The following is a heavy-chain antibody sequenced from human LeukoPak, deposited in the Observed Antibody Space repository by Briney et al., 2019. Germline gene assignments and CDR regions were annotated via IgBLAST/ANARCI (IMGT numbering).Heavy chain of an antibody. CDR1: GFTFSSYD. V-gene: IGHV3-13*01. D-gene: IGHD2-21*01. J-gene: IGHJ4*02. Sequence: GGALRLSCPASGFTFSSYDMHWVRQATGKGLEGVSPIGTAGDTYYPGSVKGRFTISRENSKNSLYLQMNSLRAEDTAVYYCARGTILGGCPVVLDWGQGTLVTVSS. CDR2: IGTAGDT. CDR3: ARGTILGGCPVVLD.